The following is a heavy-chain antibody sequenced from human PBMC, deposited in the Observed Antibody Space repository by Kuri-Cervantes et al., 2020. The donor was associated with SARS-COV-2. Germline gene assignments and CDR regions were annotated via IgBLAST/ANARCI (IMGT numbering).Heavy chain of an antibody. CDR3: ARASHYDFWSGHHSLIWEYYHYYYGMDV. CDR1: GGSISSYY. Sequence: SETLSLTCTVSGGSISSYYWSWIRQPPGKGLEWIGYIYYSGSTNYNPSLKSRVTISVDTSKNQFSLKLSSVTAADTAVYYCARASHYDFWSGHHSLIWEYYHYYYGMDVWGQGTTVTVSS. D-gene: IGHD3-3*01. J-gene: IGHJ6*02. V-gene: IGHV4-59*01. CDR2: IYYSGST.